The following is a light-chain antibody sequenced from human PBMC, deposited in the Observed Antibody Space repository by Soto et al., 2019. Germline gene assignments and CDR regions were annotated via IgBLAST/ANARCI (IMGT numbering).Light chain of an antibody. V-gene: IGKV1-5*03. CDR3: QQYNSYSRT. J-gene: IGKJ1*01. Sequence: DIQMTQSPSTLSACVGYRVTITCRASQIISSWLAWYQQKPGKAPKLLIYKASSLESGVPSRFSGSGSGTEFTLTISSLQPDDFATYYCQQYNSYSRTFGQGTKVDNK. CDR2: KAS. CDR1: QIISSW.